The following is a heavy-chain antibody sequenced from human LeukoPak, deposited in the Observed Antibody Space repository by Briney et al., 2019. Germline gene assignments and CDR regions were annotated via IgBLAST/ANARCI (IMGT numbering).Heavy chain of an antibody. Sequence: PGGSLRLSCAASGFTFSSYAMSWVRQAPGKGLEWVSAISGSGGSTYYADSVKGRFTISRDNSKNTLYPQMNSLRAEDTAVYYCAKALGIAVAGNAFDIWGQGTMVTVSS. CDR2: ISGSGGST. CDR1: GFTFSSYA. V-gene: IGHV3-23*01. J-gene: IGHJ3*02. CDR3: AKALGIAVAGNAFDI. D-gene: IGHD6-19*01.